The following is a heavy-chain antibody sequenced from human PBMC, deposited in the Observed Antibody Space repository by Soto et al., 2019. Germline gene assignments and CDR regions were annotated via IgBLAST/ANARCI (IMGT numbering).Heavy chain of an antibody. J-gene: IGHJ6*03. D-gene: IGHD2-2*01. Sequence: SETLSLTCAVYGGSFSGYYWSWIRQPPGKGLEWIGEINHSGSTNYNPSIKSRVNISVDTSKNQFSLKLSSVTAADTAVYYCARGGWVVVVPAAPDMDVWGKGTTVTSP. CDR1: GGSFSGYY. V-gene: IGHV4-34*01. CDR2: INHSGST. CDR3: ARGGWVVVVPAAPDMDV.